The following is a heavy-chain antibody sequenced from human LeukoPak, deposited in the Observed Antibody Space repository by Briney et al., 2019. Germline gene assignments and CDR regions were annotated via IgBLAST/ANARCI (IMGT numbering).Heavy chain of an antibody. V-gene: IGHV4-34*01. D-gene: IGHD3-10*02. CDR2: INHSGST. Sequence: SETLSLTCAVYGVSFSGYYWSWIRQPPGKGLEWIGEINHSGSTNYNPSLKSRVTISVDTSKNQFSLKLSSVTAADTAVYYCARGLSGVDYWGQGTLVTVSS. CDR3: ARGLSGVDY. J-gene: IGHJ4*02. CDR1: GVSFSGYY.